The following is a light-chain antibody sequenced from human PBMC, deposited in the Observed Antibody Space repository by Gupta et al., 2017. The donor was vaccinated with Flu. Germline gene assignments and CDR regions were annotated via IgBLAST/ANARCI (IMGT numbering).Light chain of an antibody. J-gene: IGLJ3*02. CDR2: SNN. Sequence: SVLSTPPHASGPPGQRVTISCSGSSTNIGSNTVNWYHQLPGTAPKLLIYSNNKRPPGGPDRFSGSKSGTSASLAISGLQSEDEADYYCAAWDDSLNGWVFGGGTKLTVL. CDR1: STNIGSNT. CDR3: AAWDDSLNGWV. V-gene: IGLV1-44*01.